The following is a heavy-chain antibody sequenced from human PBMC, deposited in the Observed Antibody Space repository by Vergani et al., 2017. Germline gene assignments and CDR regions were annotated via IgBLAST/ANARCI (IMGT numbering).Heavy chain of an antibody. J-gene: IGHJ4*02. CDR3: ARGLXDCTHIRCSPPSY. Sequence: EVQLVESWGGLVKPGGSLRLSCAASGFSFSSYSMNWVRQAPGKGLEWVASISGSSSYVFYRDSVEGRFTITRDNAKKSVYLQMNSLRAEDTAMYFCARGLXDCTHIRCSPPSYWGQGTQVTVSS. CDR2: ISGSSSYV. D-gene: IGHD2-8*01. V-gene: IGHV3-21*02. CDR1: GFSFSSYS.